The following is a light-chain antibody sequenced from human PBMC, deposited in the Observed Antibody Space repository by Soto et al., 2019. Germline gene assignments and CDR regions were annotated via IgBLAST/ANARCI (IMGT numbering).Light chain of an antibody. CDR3: QQSYSTPIT. CDR2: AAS. Sequence: DIQTTQSPSSLSASVGDRVTTTCRASQSISSYLNWYQQKPGEAPKLLIYAASSLQTGVPSRFSGSGSGTDFTLTISSLQPEDFATYYCQQSYSTPITFGQGTLLEIK. V-gene: IGKV1-39*01. CDR1: QSISSY. J-gene: IGKJ5*01.